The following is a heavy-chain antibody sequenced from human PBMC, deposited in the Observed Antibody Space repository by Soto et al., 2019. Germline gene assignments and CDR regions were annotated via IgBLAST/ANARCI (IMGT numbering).Heavy chain of an antibody. CDR2: MNPNSGNT. J-gene: IGHJ6*02. Sequence: GXSVKVSCQASVYSFTSYDINWVRQATGQGLEWMGWMNPNSGNTGYAQKFQGRVTMTRNTSISTAYMELSSLRSEDTAVYYCASSRLTYDILTGYSHYYYGMDVWGQGATVTVSS. V-gene: IGHV1-8*01. CDR3: ASSRLTYDILTGYSHYYYGMDV. D-gene: IGHD3-9*01. CDR1: VYSFTSYD.